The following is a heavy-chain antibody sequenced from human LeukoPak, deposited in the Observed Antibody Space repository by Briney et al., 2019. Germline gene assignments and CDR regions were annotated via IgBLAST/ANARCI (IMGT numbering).Heavy chain of an antibody. Sequence: PGGSLRLSCAACGFTFSRYVMQWVRQAPGKGLEYVSAISHNGLSTYYVDSVKGRFTISRDNSKNMLYLHMASLRVEDLAVYYCASRTDCTSTNCPSAFDLWGQGTMVIVSS. CDR2: ISHNGLST. V-gene: IGHV3-64*02. D-gene: IGHD2-2*01. CDR1: GFTFSRYV. J-gene: IGHJ3*01. CDR3: ASRTDCTSTNCPSAFDL.